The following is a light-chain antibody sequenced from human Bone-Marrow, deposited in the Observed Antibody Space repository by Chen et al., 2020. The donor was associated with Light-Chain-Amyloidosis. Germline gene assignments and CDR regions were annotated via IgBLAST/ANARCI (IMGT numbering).Light chain of an antibody. V-gene: IGLV3-25*03. Sequence: SYELTQPPSVSVSPGQTARITCSGDDLPTKYAYWYQQKPGQAPVLVIHRDTERPSGISERFSGSRSGTTATLTISGVQAEDEADYHGQSADSSGTYEVIFGGGTKLNVL. CDR1: DLPTKY. CDR3: QSADSSGTYEVI. J-gene: IGLJ2*01. CDR2: RDT.